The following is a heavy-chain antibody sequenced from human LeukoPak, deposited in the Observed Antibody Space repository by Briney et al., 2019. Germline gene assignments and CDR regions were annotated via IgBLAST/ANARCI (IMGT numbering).Heavy chain of an antibody. CDR3: ARALDGSRNGLDI. D-gene: IGHD1-26*01. CDR1: GFILRNHW. Sequence: GGSLRLSCAASGFILRNHWMHWARQDPGKGLVWVSRINPAVGNTNYADSVKGRFTISSDNAKSTVYLQMNTLRAEDTGIYFCARALDGSRNGLDIWGQGTVVTV. J-gene: IGHJ3*02. CDR2: INPAVGNT. V-gene: IGHV3-74*01.